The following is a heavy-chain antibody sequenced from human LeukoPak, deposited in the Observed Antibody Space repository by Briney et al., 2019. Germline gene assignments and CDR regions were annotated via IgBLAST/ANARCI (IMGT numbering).Heavy chain of an antibody. Sequence: SETLSLTCAVYGGSFSGYYWGWIRQPPGKGLEWIGSIYYSGSTYYNPSLKSRVTISVDTSKNQFSLKLSSVTAADTAVYYCALYYYDSSGYYAPFDYWGQGTLVTVSS. V-gene: IGHV4-39*01. CDR3: ALYYYDSSGYYAPFDY. CDR2: IYYSGST. D-gene: IGHD3-22*01. J-gene: IGHJ4*02. CDR1: GGSFSGYY.